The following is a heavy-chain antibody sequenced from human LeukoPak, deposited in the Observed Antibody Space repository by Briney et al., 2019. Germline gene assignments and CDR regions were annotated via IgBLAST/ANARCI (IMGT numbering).Heavy chain of an antibody. V-gene: IGHV4-34*01. CDR2: INHSGST. Sequence: SETLSLTCAVYGGSFSGYYWSWIRQPPGKGLEWIGEINHSGSTNYNPSLKSRVTISVDTSKNQFSLKLSSVTAADTAVYYCARGRKVPGTRGIAAAGPVKRHYYYYYYYMDVWGKGTTVTVSS. J-gene: IGHJ6*03. D-gene: IGHD6-13*01. CDR3: ARGRKVPGTRGIAAAGPVKRHYYYYYYYMDV. CDR1: GGSFSGYY.